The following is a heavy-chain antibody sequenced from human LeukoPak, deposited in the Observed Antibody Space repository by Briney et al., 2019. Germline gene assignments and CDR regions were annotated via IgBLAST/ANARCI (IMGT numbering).Heavy chain of an antibody. CDR2: IYYSGSA. D-gene: IGHD3-3*01. CDR1: GGSISSSSYY. V-gene: IGHV4-39*01. J-gene: IGHJ5*02. Sequence: SETLSLTCTVSGGSISSSSYYWGWIRQPPGKGLEWIGSIYYSGSAYYNPSLKSRVTISVDTSKNQFSLKLSSVTAADTAVYYCARVFRGRFDPWGQGTLVTVSS. CDR3: ARVFRGRFDP.